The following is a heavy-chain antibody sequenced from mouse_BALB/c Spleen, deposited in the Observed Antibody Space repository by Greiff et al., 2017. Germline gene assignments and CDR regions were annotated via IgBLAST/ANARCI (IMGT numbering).Heavy chain of an antibody. D-gene: IGHD2-1*01. CDR1: GYSITSDYA. CDR3: ASYGNYGYFDY. CDR2: ISYSGST. J-gene: IGHJ2*01. Sequence: VQRVESGPGLVKPSQSLSLTCTVTGYSITSDYAWNWIRQFPGNKLEWMGYISYSGSTSYNPSLKSRISITRDTSKNQFFLQLNSVTTEDTATYYCASYGNYGYFDYWGQGTTLTVSS. V-gene: IGHV3-2*02.